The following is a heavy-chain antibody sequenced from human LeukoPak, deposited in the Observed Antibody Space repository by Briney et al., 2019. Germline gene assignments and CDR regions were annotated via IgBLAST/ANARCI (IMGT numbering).Heavy chain of an antibody. J-gene: IGHJ5*02. Sequence: SETLSLTWTVSGGSISSTNYYWAWIRQPPGKGLEWIGSIYYSGSTYYNPSLKSRVTISVDTSKNQFSLKLSSVTAADTAVYYCARHPGGTLVRGRGWFDPWGQGTLVTVSS. CDR2: IYYSGST. V-gene: IGHV4-39*01. CDR1: GGSISSTNYY. CDR3: ARHPGGTLVRGRGWFDP. D-gene: IGHD6-6*01.